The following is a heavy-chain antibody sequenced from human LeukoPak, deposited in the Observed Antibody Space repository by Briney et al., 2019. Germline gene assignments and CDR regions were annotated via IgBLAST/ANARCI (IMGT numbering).Heavy chain of an antibody. J-gene: IGHJ4*02. Sequence: GGSLRLSCAASGFTFSSYWMSWVRQAPGKGLEWVANIKQDGSEKYYVDSVKGRFTISRDNAKNSLYLQMNSLRAEDAAVYYCARWTYDYGDYYFDYWGQGTLVTVSS. CDR3: ARWTYDYGDYYFDY. CDR2: IKQDGSEK. CDR1: GFTFSSYW. V-gene: IGHV3-7*01. D-gene: IGHD4-17*01.